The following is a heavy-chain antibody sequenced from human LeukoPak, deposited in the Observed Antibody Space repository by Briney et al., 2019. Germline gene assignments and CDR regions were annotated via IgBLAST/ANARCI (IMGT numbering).Heavy chain of an antibody. CDR3: VRGCTSTSCYDY. Sequence: GGSLRLSCTASGFTFRRIWMGWVRKAPGKGLKWAANRNEEGNNKYYVDSVKGRFTISRDNTKNALYLQMNSLRVEYTAVYYCVRGCTSTSCYDYWGQGTLVTVSS. J-gene: IGHJ4*02. CDR2: RNEEGNNK. CDR1: GFTFRRIW. D-gene: IGHD2-2*01. V-gene: IGHV3-7*01.